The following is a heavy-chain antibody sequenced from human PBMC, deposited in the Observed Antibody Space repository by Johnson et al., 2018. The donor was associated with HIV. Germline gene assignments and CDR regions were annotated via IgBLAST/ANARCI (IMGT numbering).Heavy chain of an antibody. V-gene: IGHV3-53*01. Sequence: MQLVESGGGLIQPGESLRLSCAASGFTVNNNYMNWVRQTPGKGLEWVSVIYTGGSTYYADSVKGRFTISRDNSKNTLFLQMNSLGAEDTAVYYCARGHSPDAFDIWGQGTIVTVSS. CDR1: GFTVNNNY. CDR3: ARGHSPDAFDI. J-gene: IGHJ3*02. D-gene: IGHD6-13*01. CDR2: IYTGGST.